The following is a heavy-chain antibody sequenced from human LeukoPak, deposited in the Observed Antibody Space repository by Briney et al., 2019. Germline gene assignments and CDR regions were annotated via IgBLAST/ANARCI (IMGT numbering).Heavy chain of an antibody. J-gene: IGHJ4*02. CDR3: ATQARRGSGWYLDY. D-gene: IGHD6-19*01. CDR2: INPNSGGT. CDR1: GYTFTGYY. Sequence: GASVKVSFTASGYTFTGYYMHWVRQAPGQGLEWMGWINPNSGGTNYAQKFQGRVTITRDTSISTAYLELSRLRSDDTAVYYCATQARRGSGWYLDYWGQGTLVTVSS. V-gene: IGHV1-2*02.